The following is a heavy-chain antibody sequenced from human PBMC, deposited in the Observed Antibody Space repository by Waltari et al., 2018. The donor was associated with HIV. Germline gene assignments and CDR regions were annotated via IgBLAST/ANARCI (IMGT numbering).Heavy chain of an antibody. CDR2: ISSYKDHT. J-gene: IGHJ4*02. D-gene: IGHD6-13*01. V-gene: IGHV1-18*01. Sequence: QVQLVQSGAEVKKPGASVKVSCKASGYTFTSYGISWVRKAPGQGLEWMGWISSYKDHTNYAQTLQGRVTMTKDTSTNTAYMELRSLRSDDTAVYYCARVRSSSWSPWYIDYWGQGTPVTVSS. CDR1: GYTFTSYG. CDR3: ARVRSSSWSPWYIDY.